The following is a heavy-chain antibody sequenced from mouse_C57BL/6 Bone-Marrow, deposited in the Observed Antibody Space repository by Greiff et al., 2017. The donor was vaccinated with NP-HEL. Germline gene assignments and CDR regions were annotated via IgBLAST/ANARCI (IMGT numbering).Heavy chain of an antibody. J-gene: IGHJ1*03. Sequence: EVKLVESGGGLVQSGRSLRISCATSGFTFSDFYMEWVRQAPGKGLEWIAASRNKANDYTTEYRVPGKGRFIGSRDTSQSILYLQMNALRAEDTASYYCRVTTRDWYFDDWGTGTTVTVSS. CDR3: RVTTRDWYFDD. V-gene: IGHV7-1*01. CDR1: GFTFSDFY. CDR2: SRNKANDYTT. D-gene: IGHD2-2*01.